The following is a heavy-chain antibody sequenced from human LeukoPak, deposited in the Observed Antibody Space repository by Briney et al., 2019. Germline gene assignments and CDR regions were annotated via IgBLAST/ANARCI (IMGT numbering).Heavy chain of an antibody. D-gene: IGHD6-6*01. CDR1: GGSISRGDYY. CDR3: ARGRTSGIHSTSFYFDY. CDR2: TYYSGST. V-gene: IGHV4-30-4*01. J-gene: IGHJ4*02. Sequence: SQTQSLTCSVSGGSISRGDYYWTWIRQPPGTGLEWIGCTYYSGSTYYNPSLKSRITISVDTSKNQFSLKVRSVTAADTAVYYCARGRTSGIHSTSFYFDYWGQGTLVTVSS.